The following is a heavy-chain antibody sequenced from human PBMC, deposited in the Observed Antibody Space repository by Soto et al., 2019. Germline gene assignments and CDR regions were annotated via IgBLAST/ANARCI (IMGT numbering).Heavy chain of an antibody. CDR2: ISYDGSNK. Sequence: QVQLVESGGGVVQPGRSLRLSCAASGFTFSSYAMHWVRQAPGKGLEWVAVISYDGSNKYYADSVKGRFTISRDNSKNTLYRQMNRLIAEDTAVYYCARPLVVVVITAYAFDIWGQGTMVTVSS. J-gene: IGHJ3*02. CDR1: GFTFSSYA. D-gene: IGHD3-22*01. V-gene: IGHV3-30-3*01. CDR3: ARPLVVVVITAYAFDI.